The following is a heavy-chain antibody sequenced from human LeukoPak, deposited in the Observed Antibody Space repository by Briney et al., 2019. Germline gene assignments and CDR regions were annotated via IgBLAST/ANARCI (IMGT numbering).Heavy chain of an antibody. CDR2: INPNSGGT. D-gene: IGHD3-16*01. CDR1: GYTFTGYY. V-gene: IGHV1-2*04. J-gene: IGHJ6*02. Sequence: GAPVKVSCKASGYTFTGYYMHWVRQAPGQGLEWMGWINPNSGGTNYAQKFQGWVTMTRDTSISTAYMELSRLRSDDTAVYYCARAFYVWGSSDYYYYGMDVWGQGTTVTVSS. CDR3: ARAFYVWGSSDYYYYGMDV.